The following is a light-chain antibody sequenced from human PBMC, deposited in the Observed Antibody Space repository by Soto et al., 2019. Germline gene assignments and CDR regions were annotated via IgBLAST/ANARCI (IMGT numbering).Light chain of an antibody. Sequence: EIVLTQSPGTLSLSPGERATLSCRASQRLTSSYLAWFQQKPGQAPRLLIYGVSSRATGIPDRFSGSGSGTDFTLTITKREPEDFAVYYGQQSVGSRTCVQGTKVEIK. J-gene: IGKJ1*01. CDR1: QRLTSSY. V-gene: IGKV3-20*01. CDR3: QQSVGSRT. CDR2: GVS.